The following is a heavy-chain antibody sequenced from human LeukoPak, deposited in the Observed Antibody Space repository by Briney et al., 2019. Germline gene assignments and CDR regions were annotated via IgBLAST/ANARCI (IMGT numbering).Heavy chain of an antibody. CDR1: GFTFSSYA. D-gene: IGHD2-2*02. V-gene: IGHV3-23*01. Sequence: GGSLRLSCAASGFTFSSYAMSWVRQAPGKGLEWVSAISGSGGSTYYADSVKGRFTISRDNSKNTLYLQMNSLRAEDTAVYYCAKAIVVVPAAIAAFDIWGQGTMVTVSS. J-gene: IGHJ3*02. CDR3: AKAIVVVPAAIAAFDI. CDR2: ISGSGGST.